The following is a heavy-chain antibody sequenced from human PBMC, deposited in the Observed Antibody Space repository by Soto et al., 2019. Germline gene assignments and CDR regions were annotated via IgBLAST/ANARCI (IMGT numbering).Heavy chain of an antibody. Sequence: GESLQISCKASGYTFTNYWIGWVRQMPGKGLEWMAIIYGDDSDIRYSPSFQGQVTVSLDKSITTAYLQWSSLKASDTAMYYCARHVDYYYGMDVWGQGTTVTVSS. J-gene: IGHJ6*02. CDR1: GYTFTNYW. CDR3: ARHVDYYYGMDV. V-gene: IGHV5-51*01. CDR2: IYGDDSDI.